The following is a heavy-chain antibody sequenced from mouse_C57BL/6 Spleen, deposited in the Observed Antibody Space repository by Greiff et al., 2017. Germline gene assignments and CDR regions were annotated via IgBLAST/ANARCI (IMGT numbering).Heavy chain of an antibody. J-gene: IGHJ4*01. Sequence: EVKLMESGGGLVKPGGSLKLSCAASGFTFSSYTMSWVRQTPEKRLEWVATISGGGGNTYYPDSVKGRVTISRDNAKNTLYLQMSSLRSEDTALYYCARHYDGMDYWGQGTSVTVSS. V-gene: IGHV5-9*01. D-gene: IGHD1-1*02. CDR2: ISGGGGNT. CDR3: ARHYDGMDY. CDR1: GFTFSSYT.